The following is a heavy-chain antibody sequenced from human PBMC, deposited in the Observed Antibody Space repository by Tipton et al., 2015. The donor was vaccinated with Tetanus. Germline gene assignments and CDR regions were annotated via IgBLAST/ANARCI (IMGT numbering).Heavy chain of an antibody. CDR1: GFIFSSYG. J-gene: IGHJ4*02. V-gene: IGHV3-33*01. D-gene: IGHD2-15*01. CDR3: AREADCSGGSCFSGDFDN. Sequence: SLRLSCAASGFIFSSYGIHWVRQAPGKGLEWVAVSWYDGTDQYYADSVKDRFTLPRDNSKNTLYLQMNSLRAEDTALYYCAREADCSGGSCFSGDFDNWGQGTQVTVSS. CDR2: SWYDGTDQ.